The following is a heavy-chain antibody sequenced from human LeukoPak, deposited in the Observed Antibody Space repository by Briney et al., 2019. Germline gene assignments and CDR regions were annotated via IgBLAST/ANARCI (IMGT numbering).Heavy chain of an antibody. CDR2: IVPILHTA. J-gene: IGHJ4*02. D-gene: IGHD6-13*01. V-gene: IGHV1-69*13. CDR1: GGTFSSYA. CDR3: ASSIPGAADR. Sequence: SVTVSCKASGGTFSSYALTWVRQAPGQGLEWMGGIVPILHTAKYAQKFQDRVTITADESTTTAYMELSSLRADDTAMYYCASSIPGAADRWGQGTLVGVSS.